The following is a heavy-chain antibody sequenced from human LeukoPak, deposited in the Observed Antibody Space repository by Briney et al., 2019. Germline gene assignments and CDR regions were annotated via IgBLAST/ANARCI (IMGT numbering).Heavy chain of an antibody. V-gene: IGHV4-4*07. CDR1: GGSISSYY. J-gene: IGHJ4*02. Sequence: SETLSLTCTVSGGSISSYYWSWIRQPAGKGLEWIGRIHTSGSTNYNPSLKSRVTMSEDTSKNQFSLKLSSVTAADTAVYYCARVDPNDDYSWGSYRYGFYFDYWGQGTLVTVSS. CDR2: IHTSGST. D-gene: IGHD3-16*02. CDR3: ARVDPNDDYSWGSYRYGFYFDY.